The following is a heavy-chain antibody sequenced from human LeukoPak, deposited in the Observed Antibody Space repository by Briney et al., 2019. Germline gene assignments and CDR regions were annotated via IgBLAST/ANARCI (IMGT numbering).Heavy chain of an antibody. CDR1: GYIFTAYY. D-gene: IGHD2-2*01. J-gene: IGHJ5*02. CDR2: INSNSGGS. CDR3: ARRSSTSCCGFDP. V-gene: IGHV1-2*02. Sequence: ASVKVSCKTSGYIFTAYYIHWVRQPAGQGLEWMGWINSNSGGSNFAQKFLGRFTMTRDTSISTAYIELNSLRVDDTAVYYCARRSSTSCCGFDPWGQGTLVTVSS.